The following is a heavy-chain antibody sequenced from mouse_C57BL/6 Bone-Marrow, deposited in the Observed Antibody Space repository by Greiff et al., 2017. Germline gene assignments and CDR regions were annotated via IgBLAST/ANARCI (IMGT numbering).Heavy chain of an antibody. V-gene: IGHV14-4*01. CDR3: TTSIYDDYDLNYYAMDY. J-gene: IGHJ4*01. D-gene: IGHD2-4*01. CDR2: IDPENGDT. CDR1: GFNIKDDY. Sequence: VQLKESGAELVRPGASVKLSCTASGFNIKDDYMHWVKQRPEQGLEWIGWIDPENGDTEYASKFQGKATITADTSSNTAYLQHSSLTSEDTAVYYCTTSIYDDYDLNYYAMDYWGQGTAVTVS.